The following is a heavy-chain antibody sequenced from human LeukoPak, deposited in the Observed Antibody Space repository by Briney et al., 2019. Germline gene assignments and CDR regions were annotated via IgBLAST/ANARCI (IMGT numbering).Heavy chain of an antibody. Sequence: SETLSLTCAVYGGSFSGYYWSWIRQPPGKGLEWIGSIYYSGSTYYNPSLKSRVTISVDTSKNQFSLKLSSVTAADTAVYYCARDPYDFWSGHLFDYWGQGTLVTVSS. CDR1: GGSFSGYY. CDR2: IYYSGST. D-gene: IGHD3-3*01. CDR3: ARDPYDFWSGHLFDY. J-gene: IGHJ4*02. V-gene: IGHV4-34*01.